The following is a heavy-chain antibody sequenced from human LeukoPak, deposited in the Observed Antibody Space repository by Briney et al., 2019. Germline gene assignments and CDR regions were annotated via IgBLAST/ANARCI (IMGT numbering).Heavy chain of an antibody. CDR2: IKQDGSEK. V-gene: IGHV3-7*03. Sequence: LAGGSLRLSCAASRFTFSNYWMSWVRQAPGKGLEWVANIKQDGSEKYYVDSVKGRFTVSRDNAKNSLYLQMNSLRAEDTAVYYCAKDAPRPLYCFDYWGQGTLVTVSS. CDR3: AKDAPRPLYCFDY. J-gene: IGHJ4*02. CDR1: RFTFSNYW.